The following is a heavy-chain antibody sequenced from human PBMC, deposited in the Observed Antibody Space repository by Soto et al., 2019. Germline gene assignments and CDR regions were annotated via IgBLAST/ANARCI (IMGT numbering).Heavy chain of an antibody. CDR2: IRQDGKEI. D-gene: IGHD3-10*01. CDR3: GTDQWGGAFDI. CDR1: GFTLSSYW. V-gene: IGHV3-7*01. Sequence: GGSLRLSCAASGFTLSSYWMAWVRQTPGKGLEFVANIRQDGKEINYVDSVKGRFTISRDNAKNSLFLQMNSLRDDDTAVYYCGTDQWGGAFDIGGQGTMVTVSS. J-gene: IGHJ3*02.